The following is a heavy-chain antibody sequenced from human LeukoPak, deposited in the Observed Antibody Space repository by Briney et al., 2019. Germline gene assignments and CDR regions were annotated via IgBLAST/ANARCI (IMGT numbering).Heavy chain of an antibody. J-gene: IGHJ4*02. CDR2: ISGGGGST. V-gene: IGHV3-23*01. D-gene: IGHD2-21*02. Sequence: EGSLRLSCAASGFTFSSYGMHWVRQAPGKGLEWVSAISGGGGSTYYADSVKGRFTISRDNSKNTLFLQMNSLRAEDTAVYYCAKGKVVTGIDYWGQGTLVTVSS. CDR1: GFTFSSYG. CDR3: AKGKVVTGIDY.